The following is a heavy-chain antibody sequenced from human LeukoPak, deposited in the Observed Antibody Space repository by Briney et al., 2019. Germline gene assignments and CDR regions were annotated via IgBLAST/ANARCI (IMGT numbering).Heavy chain of an antibody. Sequence: GGSLRLSCEPSGFPFSTFAMIWARHPPGGGLECVSSIFPSGGEIHYADSVRGRFTISRDNTKSTLSLQMNSLRAEDTAIYYCATYRQVLLPFESWGQGTLVTVSS. V-gene: IGHV3-23*01. D-gene: IGHD2/OR15-2a*01. CDR3: ATYRQVLLPFES. J-gene: IGHJ4*02. CDR1: GFPFSTFA. CDR2: IFPSGGEI.